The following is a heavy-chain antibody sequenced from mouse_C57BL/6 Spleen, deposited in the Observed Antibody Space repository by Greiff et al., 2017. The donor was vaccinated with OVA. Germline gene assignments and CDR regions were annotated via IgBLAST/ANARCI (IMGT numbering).Heavy chain of an antibody. CDR3: ARQGGTRAMDY. Sequence: QVQLQQSGAELVRPGTSVKMSCKASGYTFTNYWIGWAKQRPGHGLEWIGDIYPGGGYTNYNEKFKGKATLTADKSSSTAYMQFSSLTSEDSAIYYCARQGGTRAMDYWGQGTSVTVSS. J-gene: IGHJ4*01. CDR2: IYPGGGYT. V-gene: IGHV1-63*01. D-gene: IGHD3-3*01. CDR1: GYTFTNYW.